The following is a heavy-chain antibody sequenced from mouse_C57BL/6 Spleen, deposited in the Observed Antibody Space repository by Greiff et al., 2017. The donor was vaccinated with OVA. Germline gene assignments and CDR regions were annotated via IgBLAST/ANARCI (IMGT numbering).Heavy chain of an antibody. CDR1: GYTFTSYW. Sequence: VQLQQPGAELVKPGASVKLSCKASGYTFTSYWMHWVQPRPGPGLEWIGMIHPNRGSTNYNEKFKSTATLPVDTSSSTAYMQLSSLTSEDSAVYDGARSRDYDRGDDGGKGTTLTVAS. V-gene: IGHV1-64*01. D-gene: IGHD2-4*01. J-gene: IGHJ2*01. CDR2: IHPNRGST. CDR3: ARSRDYDRGDD.